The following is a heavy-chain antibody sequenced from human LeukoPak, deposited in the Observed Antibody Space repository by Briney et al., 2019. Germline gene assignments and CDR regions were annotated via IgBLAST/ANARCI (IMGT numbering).Heavy chain of an antibody. J-gene: IGHJ6*02. V-gene: IGHV1-2*02. CDR1: GYTFTGYY. CDR3: ARDTPLDDFWSGYQKYYYGMDV. Sequence: ASVKVSCKASGYTFTGYYMHWVRQAPGQGLEWMGWMNPNSGGTNYAQKFQGRVTMTRDTSISTAYMELSRLRSDDTAVYYCARDTPLDDFWSGYQKYYYGMDVWGQGTTVTVSS. D-gene: IGHD3-3*01. CDR2: MNPNSGGT.